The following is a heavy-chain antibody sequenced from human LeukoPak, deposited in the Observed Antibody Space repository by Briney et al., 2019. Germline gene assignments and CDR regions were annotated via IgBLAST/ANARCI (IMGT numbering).Heavy chain of an antibody. V-gene: IGHV3-33*01. CDR2: IWYEGSNK. CDR1: GFTFSSYA. Sequence: GGSLNLSCAAPGFTFSSYAMHGVGKAPGKGLGGVAVIWYEGSNKYYADSVKGRFTISRDNSKNTLYLQMNSLRAEDTAVYYCARDREVTMVRGVIITFWFDPWGQGTLVTVSS. CDR3: ARDREVTMVRGVIITFWFDP. D-gene: IGHD3-10*01. J-gene: IGHJ5*02.